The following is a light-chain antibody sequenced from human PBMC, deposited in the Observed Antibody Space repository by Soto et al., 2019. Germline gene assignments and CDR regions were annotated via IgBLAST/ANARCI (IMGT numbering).Light chain of an antibody. Sequence: QSALTQPASVSGSPGQTITISCAGSTSDIGGYNYVSWYQQYPGRTPKLLIFEVSLRPAWISNRFSGSKSGNTASLNISGLQFEDEADYYCCSYAGSYIYVFGTGTKVTVL. CDR3: CSYAGSYIYV. CDR1: TSDIGGYNY. J-gene: IGLJ1*01. V-gene: IGLV2-14*01. CDR2: EVS.